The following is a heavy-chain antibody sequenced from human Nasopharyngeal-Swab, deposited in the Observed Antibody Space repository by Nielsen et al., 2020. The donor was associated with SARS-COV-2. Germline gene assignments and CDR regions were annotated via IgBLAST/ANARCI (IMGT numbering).Heavy chain of an antibody. Sequence: GESLKISCAASGFTFSSYATSWVRQAPGKGLEWVSAISGSGGGTYYADSVKGRFTISRDNSKNTLYLQMNSLRAEDTAVYYCAKDSSISGSPVYYYGMDVWGQGTTVTVSS. CDR3: AKDSSISGSPVYYYGMDV. CDR1: GFTFSSYA. J-gene: IGHJ6*02. D-gene: IGHD1-26*01. CDR2: ISGSGGGT. V-gene: IGHV3-23*01.